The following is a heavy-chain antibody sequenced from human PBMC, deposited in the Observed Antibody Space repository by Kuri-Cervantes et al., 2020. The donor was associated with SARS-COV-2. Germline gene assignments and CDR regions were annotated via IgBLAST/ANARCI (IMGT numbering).Heavy chain of an antibody. D-gene: IGHD6-19*01. CDR3: ARDLEAVAGGAFDI. Sequence: ASVKVSCKASGCTFTGYYMHWVRQAPGQGLEWMGWINPNSGGTNYAQKFQGRVTMTRDTSIGTAYMEPSRLRSDDTAVYYCARDLEAVAGGAFDIWGQGTMVTVSS. J-gene: IGHJ3*02. V-gene: IGHV1-2*02. CDR1: GCTFTGYY. CDR2: INPNSGGT.